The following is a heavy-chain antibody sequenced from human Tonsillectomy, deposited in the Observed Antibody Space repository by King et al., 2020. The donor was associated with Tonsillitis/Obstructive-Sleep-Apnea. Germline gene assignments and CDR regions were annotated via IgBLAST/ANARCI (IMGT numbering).Heavy chain of an antibody. D-gene: IGHD1-1*01. CDR3: ANWNYVDY. CDR1: TFTFSSYA. Sequence: VQLVESGGGLVQPGGSLRLSCVDSTFTFSSYAMSWVRQAPGKGLEWVSAISVSGSSTYSADSVRGRFTISRDNSKNTLYLQMNSLRAEDTAVYYCANWNYVDYWGQGTLVTVSS. J-gene: IGHJ4*02. V-gene: IGHV3-23*04. CDR2: ISVSGSST.